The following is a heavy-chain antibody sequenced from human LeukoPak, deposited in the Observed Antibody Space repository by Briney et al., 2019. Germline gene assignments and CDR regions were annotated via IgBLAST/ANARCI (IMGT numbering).Heavy chain of an antibody. CDR1: GFTFSSYS. D-gene: IGHD5-12*01. Sequence: GGSLRLSCAASGFTFSSYSMNWVRQAPGKGLEWVSSISSSSSYIYYADSVKGRFTISRDNAKNSLYLQMNSLRAEDTAVYYCARDLGIVATDDAFDIWGQGTMVTVSS. CDR3: ARDLGIVATDDAFDI. J-gene: IGHJ3*02. CDR2: ISSSSSYI. V-gene: IGHV3-21*01.